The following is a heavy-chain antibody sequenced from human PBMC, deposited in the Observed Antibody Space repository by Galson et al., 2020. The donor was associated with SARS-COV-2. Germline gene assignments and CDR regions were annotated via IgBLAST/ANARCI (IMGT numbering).Heavy chain of an antibody. J-gene: IGHJ4*02. V-gene: IGHV1-18*01. D-gene: IGHD1-1*01. CDR3: ARESVSDRTGWRWGEH. CDR2: ISTYKGDT. Sequence: ASVKVSCKASGYTFAAYGISWVRQAPGQGPEWMGISTYKGDTKYEQKFQGSVIMTTDTSTSTAYMELRSLRSDDTATYYCARESVSDRTGWRWGEHWGQGTPVTVSS. CDR1: GYTFAAYG.